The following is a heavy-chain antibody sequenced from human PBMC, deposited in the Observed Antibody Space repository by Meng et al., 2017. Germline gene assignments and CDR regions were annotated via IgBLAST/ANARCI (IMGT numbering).Heavy chain of an antibody. CDR2: INHSGST. D-gene: IGHD6-6*01. CDR3: ARRGIAARPFYY. Sequence: GQLQPWGAGLFKPSETLALTCPVYGWSFSGYYWSWIRQPPGKGLEWIGEINHSGSTNYNPSLKSRVTISVDTSKNQFSLKLSSVTAADTAVYYCARRGIAARPFYYWGQGTLVTVSS. V-gene: IGHV4-34*01. CDR1: GWSFSGYY. J-gene: IGHJ4*02.